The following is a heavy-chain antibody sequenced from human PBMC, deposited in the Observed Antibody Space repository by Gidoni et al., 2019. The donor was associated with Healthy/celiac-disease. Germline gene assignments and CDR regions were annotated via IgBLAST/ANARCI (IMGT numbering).Heavy chain of an antibody. CDR1: GRAISSYY. V-gene: IGHV4-4*07. CDR2: IYTSGST. D-gene: IGHD6-19*01. Sequence: QVQLQSSGPGLVSPSATLSLTCTVSGRAISSYYWIWILQPAGKGLEWIGRIYTSGSTNYNPSLKSRVTMSVDTSKNQFSLKLSSVTAADTAVYYCAITSVMQSGLGFDYWGQGTLVTVSS. CDR3: AITSVMQSGLGFDY. J-gene: IGHJ4*02.